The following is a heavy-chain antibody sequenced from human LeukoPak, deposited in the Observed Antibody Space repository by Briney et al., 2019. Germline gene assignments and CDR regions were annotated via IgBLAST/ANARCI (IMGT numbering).Heavy chain of an antibody. CDR2: IRSKTYGGTT. J-gene: IGHJ4*02. CDR1: GFTFSNYE. Sequence: PGGSLRLSCAASGFTFSNYEMNWVRQAPGKGLQWVGFIRSKTYGGTTESAASVKGRLIISRDDSKSIAYLQMNSLKTEDTAVYYCTTGEGREYNWNYSGPYDYVWGSYQDYWGQGTLVTVSS. D-gene: IGHD3-16*02. V-gene: IGHV3-49*04. CDR3: TTGEGREYNWNYSGPYDYVWGSYQDY.